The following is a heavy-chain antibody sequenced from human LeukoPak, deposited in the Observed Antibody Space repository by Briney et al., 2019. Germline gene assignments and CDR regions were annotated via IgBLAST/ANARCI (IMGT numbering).Heavy chain of an antibody. V-gene: IGHV4-59*12. CDR2: IYYSGST. J-gene: IGHJ3*02. CDR1: GGSISSYY. Sequence: SETLSLTCTVSGGSISSYYWSWIRQPPGKGLEWIGYIYYSGSTYYNPSLKSRVTISVDTSKNQFSLKLSSVTAADTAVYYCARAIAYYDFWSGYGTDAFDIWGQGTMVTVSS. CDR3: ARAIAYYDFWSGYGTDAFDI. D-gene: IGHD3-3*01.